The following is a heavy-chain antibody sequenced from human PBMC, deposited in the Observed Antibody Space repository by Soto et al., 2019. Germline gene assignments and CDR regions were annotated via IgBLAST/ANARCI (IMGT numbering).Heavy chain of an antibody. Sequence: QVQLVESGGGVVQPGRSLRLSCAASGFTFSGYAMHWVRQAPGKGLEWVAVISYDGSNKYYADSVKGRFTISRDNSKNTLELQMNSLRAEDTAVYYCAREIIAVAGTWRYYFDYWGQGTLVTVSS. CDR3: AREIIAVAGTWRYYFDY. CDR2: ISYDGSNK. J-gene: IGHJ4*02. V-gene: IGHV3-30-3*01. D-gene: IGHD6-19*01. CDR1: GFTFSGYA.